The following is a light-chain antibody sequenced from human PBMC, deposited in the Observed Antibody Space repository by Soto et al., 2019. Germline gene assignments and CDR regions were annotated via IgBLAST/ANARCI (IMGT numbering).Light chain of an antibody. CDR3: CSFAGSNGV. J-gene: IGLJ1*01. V-gene: IGLV2-11*01. CDR2: DVT. Sequence: QSALTQPRSVSGSPGQSVTISCTGTSSDIGGYNYVSWYQQHPGKTPKLMVYDVTKRPSGVPDRFSGSKSGDAASLTISGLQAEEEADYYCCSFAGSNGVFGTGTKLTVL. CDR1: SSDIGGYNY.